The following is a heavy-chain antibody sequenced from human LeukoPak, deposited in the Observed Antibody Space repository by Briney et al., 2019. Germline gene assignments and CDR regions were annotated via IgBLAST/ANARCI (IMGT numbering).Heavy chain of an antibody. Sequence: PGGTLTLLCAASAFTFSSYAMTWIRQAPGKGLDWVSTVTSACGVNTYYADSVNGLYTLTRDSSRITLDLQMYSLRGDDTAVYHCGRDCTGGTCHAGYWVEGALVTFTS. J-gene: IGHJ4*02. CDR1: AFTFSSYA. CDR3: GRDCTGGTCHAGY. V-gene: IGHV3-23*01. CDR2: TSACGVNT. D-gene: IGHD2-15*01.